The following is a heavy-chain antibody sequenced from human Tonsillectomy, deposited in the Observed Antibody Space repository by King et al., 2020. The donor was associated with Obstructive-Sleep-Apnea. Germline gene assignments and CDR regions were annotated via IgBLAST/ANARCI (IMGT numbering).Heavy chain of an antibody. Sequence: VQLVESGGGLVKPGGSLRLSCAASGFTFSRYTMNWVRQAPGKGLVWVSSISSSGTYIHYADSVKGRFTISRDNAENSLYLQMKSLRAEDTAVYYCARVYYDILTGYGGYVDYWGQGTLVTVSS. D-gene: IGHD3-9*01. CDR3: ARVYYDILTGYGGYVDY. V-gene: IGHV3-21*01. CDR1: GFTFSRYT. J-gene: IGHJ4*02. CDR2: ISSSGTYI.